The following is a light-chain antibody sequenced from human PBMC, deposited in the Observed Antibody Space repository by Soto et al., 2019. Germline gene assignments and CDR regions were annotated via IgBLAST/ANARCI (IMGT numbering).Light chain of an antibody. J-gene: IGKJ3*01. CDR3: QQSYSTPFT. CDR2: AAS. V-gene: IGKV1-39*01. CDR1: QSISTF. Sequence: DIQMTQSPSSLSASVGDRVTVTCRASQSISTFLNWFQHKPGKAPKLLIYAASTLHTGVPSRFSGSGSGTDFTLNISSLQPEDFATYSCQQSYSTPFTFGPGTKVEIK.